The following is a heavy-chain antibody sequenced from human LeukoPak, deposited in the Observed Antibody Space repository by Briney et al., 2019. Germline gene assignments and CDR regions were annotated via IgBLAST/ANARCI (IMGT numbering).Heavy chain of an antibody. V-gene: IGHV4-59*01. CDR1: GGSISSYY. Sequence: SETLSLTCTVSGGSISSYYWSWIRQHPGKGLEWIGYIYYSGSTNYNPSLKSRVTISVDTSKNQSSLKLSSVTAADTAVYYCARDRGVSAFDIWGQGTMVTVSS. CDR2: IYYSGST. CDR3: ARDRGVSAFDI. J-gene: IGHJ3*02. D-gene: IGHD1-26*01.